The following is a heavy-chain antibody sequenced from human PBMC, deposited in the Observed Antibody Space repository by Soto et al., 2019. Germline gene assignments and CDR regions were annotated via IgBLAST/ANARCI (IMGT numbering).Heavy chain of an antibody. CDR1: GFTFSSYA. J-gene: IGHJ4*02. CDR2: ISGSGGST. D-gene: IGHD6-13*01. Sequence: GGSLRLSCAASGFTFSSYAMSWVRQAPGEGLEWVSAISGSGGSTYYADSVKGRFTISRDNSKNTLYLQMNSLRAEDTAVYYRAYSSTPFDYWGQGTLVTVSS. CDR3: AYSSTPFDY. V-gene: IGHV3-23*01.